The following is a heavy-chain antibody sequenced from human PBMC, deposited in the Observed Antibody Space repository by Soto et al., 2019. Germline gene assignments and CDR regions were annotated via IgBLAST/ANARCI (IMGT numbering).Heavy chain of an antibody. D-gene: IGHD3-10*01. Sequence: QVQLQQWGAGLLKPSETLSLTCAVYGGSFSGYYWSWIRQPPGKGLEWIGEINHSGSTNYNPSLKSRVAISVYTSKNQFSLKLSSVTAADTAVYYCARGSPGRFGELSGGHWGQGTLVTVSS. V-gene: IGHV4-34*01. CDR3: ARGSPGRFGELSGGH. J-gene: IGHJ4*02. CDR1: GGSFSGYY. CDR2: INHSGST.